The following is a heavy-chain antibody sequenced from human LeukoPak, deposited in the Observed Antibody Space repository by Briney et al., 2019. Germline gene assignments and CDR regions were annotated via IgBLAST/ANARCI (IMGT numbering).Heavy chain of an antibody. CDR1: GGSFSGYY. D-gene: IGHD2-2*01. CDR2: INHSGST. J-gene: IGHJ3*02. CDR3: ARGRGSTSYLPRAFDI. V-gene: IGHV4-34*01. Sequence: PSETLSLTCAVYGGSFSGYYWSWIRQPPGMGLEWIGEINHSGSTNYNPSLKSRVTISVDTSKNQFSLKLSSVTAADTAVYYCARGRGSTSYLPRAFDIWGQGTMVTVSS.